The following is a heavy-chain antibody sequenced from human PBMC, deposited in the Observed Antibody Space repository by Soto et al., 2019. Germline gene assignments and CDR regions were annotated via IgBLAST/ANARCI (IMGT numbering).Heavy chain of an antibody. Sequence: QVQLGQSGAEVTKPGASVKVSCKASGYTVPSYYMHWVRQAPGQGREWMGIINPSGGSTSYAQKFQGRVTMTRDTSTSTVYMELSSLRYEDTALYYCARATPRVSGSLCSYMDGWGKGTTVTVSS. J-gene: IGHJ6*03. D-gene: IGHD6-6*01. CDR2: INPSGGST. V-gene: IGHV1-46*03. CDR1: GYTVPSYY. CDR3: ARATPRVSGSLCSYMDG.